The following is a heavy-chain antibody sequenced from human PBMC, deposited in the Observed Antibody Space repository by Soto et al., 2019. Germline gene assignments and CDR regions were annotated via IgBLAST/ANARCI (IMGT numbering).Heavy chain of an antibody. CDR2: ISGSGGST. Sequence: EVQLLESGGGLVQPGGSLRLSCAAFGFTFSSYAMSWVRQAPGKGLEWVSAISGSGGSTYYADSVKGRFTISRDNSKNTLYLQMNSLRAEDTAVYYCAKDILLTMVRGVMGWFDPWGQGTLVTVSS. J-gene: IGHJ5*02. CDR3: AKDILLTMVRGVMGWFDP. CDR1: GFTFSSYA. V-gene: IGHV3-23*01. D-gene: IGHD3-10*01.